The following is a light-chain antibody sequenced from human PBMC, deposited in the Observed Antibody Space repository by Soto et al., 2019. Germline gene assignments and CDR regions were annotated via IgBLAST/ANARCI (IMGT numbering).Light chain of an antibody. Sequence: QSALTQPASVSGSPGQSITISCTWTSSDVGSYNVVYWYQQHPGKAPKLLIYEVSKRPSGVSDRFSGSKSGNTASLTISGLRAEDEADYHCCSYPGSSSAYVFGAGTKVTVL. CDR3: CSYPGSSSAYV. V-gene: IGLV2-23*02. CDR2: EVS. CDR1: SSDVGSYNV. J-gene: IGLJ1*01.